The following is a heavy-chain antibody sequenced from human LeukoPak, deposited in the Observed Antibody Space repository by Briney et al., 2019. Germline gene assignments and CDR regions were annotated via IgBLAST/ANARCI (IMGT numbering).Heavy chain of an antibody. CDR2: IIPIFGTA. D-gene: IGHD4-17*01. V-gene: IGHV1-69*13. Sequence: SVKVSCKASGGTFSSYAISWVRQAPGQGLEWMGGIIPIFGTANYAQKFQGRVTITADESTSTAYMELSSLRSEDTAVYYCASVSPSTTVLPAEYYQHWGQGTLVTVSS. J-gene: IGHJ1*01. CDR3: ASVSPSTTVLPAEYYQH. CDR1: GGTFSSYA.